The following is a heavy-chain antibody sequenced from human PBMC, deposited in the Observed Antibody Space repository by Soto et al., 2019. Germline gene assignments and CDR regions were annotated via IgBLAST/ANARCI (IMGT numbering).Heavy chain of an antibody. V-gene: IGHV1-3*01. CDR3: ARGLGGSGSYSDY. Sequence: ASVKVSCKASGYTFTNYAMHWVRQAPGQRLEWMGWINAGNGNTKYSQKFQGRDTITRDTSASTAYMELSSLRSEDTAVYYCARGLGGSGSYSDYWGQGTLVTVSS. CDR2: INAGNGNT. D-gene: IGHD3-10*01. J-gene: IGHJ4*02. CDR1: GYTFTNYA.